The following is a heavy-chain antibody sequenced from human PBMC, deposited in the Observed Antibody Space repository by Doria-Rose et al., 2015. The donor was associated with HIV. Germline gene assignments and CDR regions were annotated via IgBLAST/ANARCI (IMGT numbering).Heavy chain of an antibody. V-gene: IGHV2-26*01. J-gene: IGHJ4*02. CDR1: GVSLSSPGMG. CDR2: IFSDDER. D-gene: IGHD6-13*01. CDR3: ARIKSSRWYHKYYFDF. Sequence: QVQLVQSGPVLVKPTETLTLTCTVSGVSLSSPGMGVSWIRQPPRKALEWLANIFSDDERSYTTSLKSRLTIARGTSKSQVVLTMTDMDPVDTATYYCARIKSSRWYHKYYFDFWGQGTLVIVSA.